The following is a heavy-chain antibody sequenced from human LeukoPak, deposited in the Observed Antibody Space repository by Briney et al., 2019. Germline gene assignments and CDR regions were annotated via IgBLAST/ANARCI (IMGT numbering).Heavy chain of an antibody. V-gene: IGHV3-23*01. CDR3: AQAALRATPRPFDY. J-gene: IGHJ4*02. CDR2: ISGSGGST. CDR1: GFTFSTYG. D-gene: IGHD4-17*01. Sequence: GGSLRLSCAASGFTFSTYGMHWVRQAPGKGLEWVSAISGSGGSTYYADSVKGRFTISRDNSKNTLYLQMISLRAEDTAVYYCAQAALRATPRPFDYWGQGTLVTVSS.